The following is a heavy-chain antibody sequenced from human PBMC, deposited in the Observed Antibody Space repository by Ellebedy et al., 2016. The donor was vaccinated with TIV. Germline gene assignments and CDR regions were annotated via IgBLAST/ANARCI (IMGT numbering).Heavy chain of an antibody. V-gene: IGHV1-46*01. CDR2: INPSSGST. J-gene: IGHJ4*02. CDR1: GYTFSNYF. D-gene: IGHD3-22*01. CDR3: ARVSVPGYYYDSSGYYGY. Sequence: AASVKVSCKASGYTFSNYFVHWVRQAPGQGLEWMGIINPSSGSTTYAQKFKGRLTMTRDTSTSTVYMELSSLRSEDTAVYYCARVSVPGYYYDSSGYYGYWGQGTLVTVSS.